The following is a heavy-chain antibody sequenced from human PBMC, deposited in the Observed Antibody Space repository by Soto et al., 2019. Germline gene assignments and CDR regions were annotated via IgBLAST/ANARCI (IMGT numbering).Heavy chain of an antibody. V-gene: IGHV4-39*01. CDR2: IYYSGST. CDR1: GGSISSSSYY. CDR3: ARWGKLLWFGEPPNWFDP. J-gene: IGHJ5*02. D-gene: IGHD3-10*01. Sequence: SETLSLTCTVSGGSISSSSYYWGWIRQPPGKGLEWIGSIYYSGSTYYNPSLKSRVTISVDTSKNQFSLKLSSVTAADTAVYYCARWGKLLWFGEPPNWFDPWGQGTLVTVSS.